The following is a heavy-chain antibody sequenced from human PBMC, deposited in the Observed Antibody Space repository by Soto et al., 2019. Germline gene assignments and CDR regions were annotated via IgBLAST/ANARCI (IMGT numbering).Heavy chain of an antibody. V-gene: IGHV4-39*07. J-gene: IGHJ4*01. CDR1: GGSISSSSYY. CDR2: IYYSGST. CDR3: ARGSSGDKVDY. D-gene: IGHD7-27*01. Sequence: SETLSLTCTVSGGSISSSSYYWGWIRHPPGKGLEWIGSIYYSGSTYYNPSLKSRVTISVDRSKNQFSLQLRSVSAADTAVYYCARGSSGDKVDYWGHGTLVTVSS.